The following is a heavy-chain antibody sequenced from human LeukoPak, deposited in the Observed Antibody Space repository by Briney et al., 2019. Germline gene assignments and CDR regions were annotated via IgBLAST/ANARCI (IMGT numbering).Heavy chain of an antibody. CDR1: GYRFTDYY. CDR3: ARDAPHTYFEY. CDR2: INPNTGGT. Sequence: GASVKVSCKPSGYRFTDYYIHWLRQAPGQGPEWMGWINPNTGGTNYVQTFQGRVSMTRDTSVGTVYLELHSLRSDDTAVYYCARDAPHTYFEYWGQGTQVVVSS. V-gene: IGHV1-2*02. J-gene: IGHJ4*02.